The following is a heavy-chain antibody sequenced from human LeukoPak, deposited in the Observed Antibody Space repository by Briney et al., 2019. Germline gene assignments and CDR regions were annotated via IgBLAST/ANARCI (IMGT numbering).Heavy chain of an antibody. Sequence: GCSLRLSCAASGFTFDDYAMHWGRQAPGKGLEWVSGISWNSGSIGYADSVKGRFTISRDNAKNSLYLQMNSLRAEDTALYYCAKEDIVVVPAAIRRRGMDVWGQGTTVTVSS. D-gene: IGHD2-2*02. CDR1: GFTFDDYA. V-gene: IGHV3-9*01. CDR2: ISWNSGSI. CDR3: AKEDIVVVPAAIRRRGMDV. J-gene: IGHJ6*02.